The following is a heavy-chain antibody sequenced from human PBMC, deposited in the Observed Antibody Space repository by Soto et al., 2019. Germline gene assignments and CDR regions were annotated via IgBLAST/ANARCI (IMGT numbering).Heavy chain of an antibody. Sequence: GGSLILSCSASGFTLSSYSMNWGRQAPCRGLEWVSSISSSSSYIYYADSVKGRFTISRDNAKNSLYLQMNSLRAEDTAVYYCARVYGSGSYYKGDYFDYWGQGTLVTVSS. CDR2: ISSSSSYI. D-gene: IGHD3-10*01. J-gene: IGHJ4*02. CDR1: GFTLSSYS. V-gene: IGHV3-21*01. CDR3: ARVYGSGSYYKGDYFDY.